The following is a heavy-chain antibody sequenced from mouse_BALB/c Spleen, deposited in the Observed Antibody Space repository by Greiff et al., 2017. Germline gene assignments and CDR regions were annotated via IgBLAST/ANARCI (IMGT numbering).Heavy chain of an antibody. CDR1: GYTFTSYY. CDR2: INPSNGGT. V-gene: IGHV1S16*01. Sequence: QVQLQQSGAELVKPGASVKLSCKASGYTFTSYYMYWVKQRPGQGLEWIGEINPSNGGTNFNEKFKSKATLTVDKSSSTAYMQLSSLTSEDSEVYYCTRDYRYAFDYWGQGTTLTVSS. J-gene: IGHJ2*01. CDR3: TRDYRYAFDY. D-gene: IGHD2-14*01.